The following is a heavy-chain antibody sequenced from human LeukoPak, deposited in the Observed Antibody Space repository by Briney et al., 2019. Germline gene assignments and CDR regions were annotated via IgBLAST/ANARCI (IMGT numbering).Heavy chain of an antibody. CDR3: ARDPGAGGSGSSNISNFDY. D-gene: IGHD3-10*01. CDR1: GYTFTSYY. J-gene: IGHJ4*02. V-gene: IGHV1-46*01. CDR2: INPSGGST. Sequence: ASVKVSCKASGYTFTSYYMHRVRQAPGQGLEWMGIINPSGGSTSYAQKFQGRVAMTRDTSTSTVYMELSSLRSEDTAVYYCARDPGAGGSGSSNISNFDYWGQGTLVAVSS.